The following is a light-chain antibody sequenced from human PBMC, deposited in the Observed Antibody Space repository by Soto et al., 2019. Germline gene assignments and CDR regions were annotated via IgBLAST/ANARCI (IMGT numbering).Light chain of an antibody. CDR2: DAS. V-gene: IGKV3-15*01. Sequence: ETVMTQSPATLSVSPGERPTLSCRASQSVSSNLAWYQQKPGQAPRLLIYDASTRATGIPARFSASESGTEFTLTISSLQSEDFAVYYCQQYNTWPLTFGPGTKVDIK. J-gene: IGKJ3*01. CDR1: QSVSSN. CDR3: QQYNTWPLT.